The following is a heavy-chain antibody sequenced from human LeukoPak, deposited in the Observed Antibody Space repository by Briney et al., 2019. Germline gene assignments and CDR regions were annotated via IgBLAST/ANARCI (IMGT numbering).Heavy chain of an antibody. CDR3: ARGPLVWYFDL. CDR2: IIPIFGTA. D-gene: IGHD6-6*01. V-gene: IGHV1-69*13. Sequence: GASVKASCKASGYTFTSYGISWVRQAPGQGLEWMGGIIPIFGTANYAQKFQGRVTITADESTSTAYMELSSLRSEDTAVYYCARGPLVWYFDLWGRGTLVTVSS. J-gene: IGHJ2*01. CDR1: GYTFTSYG.